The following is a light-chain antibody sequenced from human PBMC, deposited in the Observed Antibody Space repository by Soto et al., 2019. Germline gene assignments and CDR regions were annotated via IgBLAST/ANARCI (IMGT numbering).Light chain of an antibody. CDR3: SSYTGSSTRYV. V-gene: IGLV2-11*01. Sequence: QSALTQPRSVSGSPGQSVTISCTGTSSDVGGYNYVSWYQQHPGKAPKLMIYDVSKRPSGVPDRFSGSKSGNTASLTISGLQAEDEADYYCSSYTGSSTRYVFGTGTKVTVL. CDR1: SSDVGGYNY. CDR2: DVS. J-gene: IGLJ1*01.